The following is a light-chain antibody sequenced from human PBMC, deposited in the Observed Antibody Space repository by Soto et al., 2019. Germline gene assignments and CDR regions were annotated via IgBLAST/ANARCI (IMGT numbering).Light chain of an antibody. CDR1: SSDVGDYNY. Sequence: QSVLTRPASVSGSPGQSITISCTGTSSDVGDYNYVSWYQQHPGKAPKLMICEVSNRPSGVSTRFSGSKSGNTASLTISGLQAEDEADYYRSSYTTSNTRVSVPGTQVTVL. CDR2: EVS. V-gene: IGLV2-14*01. J-gene: IGLJ1*01. CDR3: SSYTTSNTRV.